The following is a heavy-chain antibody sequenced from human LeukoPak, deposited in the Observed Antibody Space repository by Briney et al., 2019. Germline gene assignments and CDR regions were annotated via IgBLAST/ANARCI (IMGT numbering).Heavy chain of an antibody. V-gene: IGHV3-23*01. D-gene: IGHD3-22*01. CDR2: IDSTGAYT. Sequence: GGSLRLSCAASGFIFSNYAMSWVRQAPGKGLEWVSAIDSTGAYTWYADSAKGRFTISRDNSKNTLYLQMNSLRAEDTAVYYCAKDVRPLSGYYSVGDYWGQGTLVTVSS. CDR3: AKDVRPLSGYYSVGDY. CDR1: GFIFSNYA. J-gene: IGHJ4*02.